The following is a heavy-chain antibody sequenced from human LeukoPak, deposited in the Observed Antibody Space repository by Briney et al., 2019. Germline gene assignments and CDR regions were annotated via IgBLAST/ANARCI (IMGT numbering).Heavy chain of an antibody. V-gene: IGHV3-9*01. J-gene: IGHJ4*02. CDR2: ISWNSGSI. D-gene: IGHD1-26*01. Sequence: PGRSLRLSCAASGFTFDDYAMHWVRHAPGKGLEWVSGISWNSGSIGYVDSVKGRFTISRDNAKNSLYLQMNSLRADDTALYYCAKGSGSYLTDLDYWGQGTLVTVSS. CDR3: AKGSGSYLTDLDY. CDR1: GFTFDDYA.